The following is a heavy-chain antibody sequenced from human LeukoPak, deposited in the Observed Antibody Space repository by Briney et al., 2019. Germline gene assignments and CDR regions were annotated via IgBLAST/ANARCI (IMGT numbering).Heavy chain of an antibody. CDR3: ARDGKGYCSSTSCPYDYYYYGMDV. V-gene: IGHV1-69*13. J-gene: IGHJ6*02. CDR1: GGTFSSYA. CDR2: IIPIFGTA. Sequence: SVKVSCKASGGTFSSYAISWVRQAPGQGLEWMGGIIPIFGTANYAQKFQGRVTITADESTSTAYMELSSLRSEDTAVYYCARDGKGYCSSTSCPYDYYYYGMDVWGQGTTVTVSS. D-gene: IGHD2-2*01.